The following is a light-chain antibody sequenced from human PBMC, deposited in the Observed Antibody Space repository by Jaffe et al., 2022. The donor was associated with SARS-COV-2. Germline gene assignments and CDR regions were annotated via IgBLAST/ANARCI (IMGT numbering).Light chain of an antibody. CDR3: QHYGTV. CDR1: ETVINTH. Sequence: EIVLTQSPGTLSLSPGERATLSCRATETVINTHLAWYQQRPGQSPRLLIHGASSRATGIPDRFSGGGSGTDFTLTIARLEPEDFAVYYCQHYGTVFGQGTKVEIK. V-gene: IGKV3-20*01. J-gene: IGKJ2*01. CDR2: GAS.